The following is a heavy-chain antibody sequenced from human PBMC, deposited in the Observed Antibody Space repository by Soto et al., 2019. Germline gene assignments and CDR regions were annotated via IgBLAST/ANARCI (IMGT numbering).Heavy chain of an antibody. V-gene: IGHV1-2*02. Sequence: GASVKVSCKASGYTFTGYYVHWVREAPGQGLEWMGWINPETGGTSYAQKSQGRVTLSRDTSINTAYLELSRLRFDDAAVYFCARERYQVISDGMDVWGQGTTVTVSS. J-gene: IGHJ6*02. CDR2: INPETGGT. D-gene: IGHD2-2*01. CDR3: ARERYQVISDGMDV. CDR1: GYTFTGYY.